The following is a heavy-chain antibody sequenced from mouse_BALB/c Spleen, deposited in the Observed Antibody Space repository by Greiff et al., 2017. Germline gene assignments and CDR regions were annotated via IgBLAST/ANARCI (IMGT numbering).Heavy chain of an antibody. CDR1: GYSITSGYY. CDR3: ARYYYGSSPWCAY. CDR2: ISYDGSN. V-gene: IGHV3-6*02. J-gene: IGHJ3*01. D-gene: IGHD1-1*01. Sequence: EVKLMESGPGLVKPSQSLSLTCSVTGYSITSGYYWNWIRQFPGNKLEWMGFISYDGSNNYNPSLKNRISITRDTSNNQFFLKLNSVTTEDTATYDCARYYYGSSPWCAYWGQGTLVTVAA.